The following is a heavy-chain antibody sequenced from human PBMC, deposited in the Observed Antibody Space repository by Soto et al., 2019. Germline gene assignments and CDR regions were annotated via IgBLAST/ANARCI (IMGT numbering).Heavy chain of an antibody. CDR1: GFTFSSYS. Sequence: EVQLVESGGGLVKPGGSLRLSCAASGFTFSSYSMNWVRQAPGKGLEWVSSISSSSSYIYYADSVKGRFTISRDNAKNSLYLQMNSLRAEDTAVYYCARGVKGYSSGWLATPFFDYWGQGTLVIVSS. CDR3: ARGVKGYSSGWLATPFFDY. J-gene: IGHJ4*02. V-gene: IGHV3-21*01. CDR2: ISSSSSYI. D-gene: IGHD6-19*01.